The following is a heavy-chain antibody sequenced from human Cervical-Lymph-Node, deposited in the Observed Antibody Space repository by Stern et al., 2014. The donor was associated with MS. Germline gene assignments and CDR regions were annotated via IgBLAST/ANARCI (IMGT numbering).Heavy chain of an antibody. Sequence: EVQLVQSGAEVKKPGESLKISCEASGYSFTNNWIGWVRQMPGKGLEGMGIIYPGDSDTRYSPSFQGQVTMSADKSISTAYLQWSSLKASDTAMYYCVRKESTGWDFDYWGRGTLVIVSS. CDR1: GYSFTNNW. CDR2: IYPGDSDT. CDR3: VRKESTGWDFDY. D-gene: IGHD6-19*01. J-gene: IGHJ4*02. V-gene: IGHV5-51*01.